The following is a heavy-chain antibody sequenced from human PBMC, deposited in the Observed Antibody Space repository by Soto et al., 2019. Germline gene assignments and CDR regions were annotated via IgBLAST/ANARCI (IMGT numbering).Heavy chain of an antibody. CDR2: ISYDGSNK. Sequence: QVQLVESGGGVVQPGRSLRLSCAASGFTFSSYAMHWVRQAPGKGLEWVAVISYDGSNKYYADSVKGRFTISRDNSKNTLYLQMNSLRAEDTAVYYCAREGNTYDYYYYGMDVWGQGTTVTVSS. CDR1: GFTFSSYA. V-gene: IGHV3-30-3*01. D-gene: IGHD2-2*02. J-gene: IGHJ6*02. CDR3: AREGNTYDYYYYGMDV.